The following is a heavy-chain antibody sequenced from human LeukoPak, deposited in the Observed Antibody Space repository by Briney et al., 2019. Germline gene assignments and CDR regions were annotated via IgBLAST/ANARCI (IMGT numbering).Heavy chain of an antibody. J-gene: IGHJ4*02. CDR1: IDSISSYC. CDR2: IFYSGST. D-gene: IGHD1-1*01. V-gene: IGHV4-59*01. Sequence: SETLSLTCTVSIDSISSYCWSWIRQPPGKGLEWVGSIFYSGSTNYNPSLKSRVTISVDTSKNQLSLKLNSVTAADTAVYYCAGSYNWSDDFDYWGPGTLVTVSS. CDR3: AGSYNWSDDFDY.